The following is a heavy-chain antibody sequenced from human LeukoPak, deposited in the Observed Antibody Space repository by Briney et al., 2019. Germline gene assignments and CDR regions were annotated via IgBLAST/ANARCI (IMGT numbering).Heavy chain of an antibody. D-gene: IGHD3-9*01. CDR2: INHSGST. CDR3: ARGFRYDILTGFKYYYGMDV. CDR1: GGSFSGYY. V-gene: IGHV4-34*01. Sequence: SETLSLTCAVYGGSFSGYYWSWIRQPPGKGLKWIGEINHSGSTNYNPSLKSRVTISVDTSKNQFSLKLSSVTAADTAVYYCARGFRYDILTGFKYYYGMDVWGQGTTVTVSS. J-gene: IGHJ6*02.